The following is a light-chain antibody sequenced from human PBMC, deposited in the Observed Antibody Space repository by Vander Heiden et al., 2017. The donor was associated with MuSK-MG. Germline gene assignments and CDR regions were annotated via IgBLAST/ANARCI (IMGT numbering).Light chain of an antibody. CDR3: CSEAGSDTLV. Sequence: QSALTQPRSVSGSPGPSVTISCTGTSSDVGGYNYVSWYQQHPAKAHKLMIYDVRKRPAGVPDRFSGSKAGNTASLTISGLQEEEEADYYCCSEAGSDTLVFGTGTKVTVL. V-gene: IGLV2-11*01. CDR1: SSDVGGYNY. J-gene: IGLJ1*01. CDR2: DVR.